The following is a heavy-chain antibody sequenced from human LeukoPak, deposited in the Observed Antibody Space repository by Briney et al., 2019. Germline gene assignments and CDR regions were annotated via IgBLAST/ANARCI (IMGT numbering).Heavy chain of an antibody. CDR3: ARSPEPLNWFDP. D-gene: IGHD2-2*01. CDR1: GFTFSSYS. CDR2: ISSSSSYI. V-gene: IGHV3-21*01. Sequence: PGGSLRLSCAASGFTFSSYSMNWVRQAPGKGLEWVSSISSSSSYIYYADSVKGQFTISRDNAKNSLYLQMNSLRAEDTAVYYCARSPEPLNWFDPWGQGTLVTVSS. J-gene: IGHJ5*02.